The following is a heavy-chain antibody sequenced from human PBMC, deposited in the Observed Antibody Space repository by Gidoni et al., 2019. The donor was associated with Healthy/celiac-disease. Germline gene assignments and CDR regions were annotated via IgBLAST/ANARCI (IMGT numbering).Heavy chain of an antibody. CDR1: GFTFSSYS. CDR3: ARDRSTRSPMDV. V-gene: IGHV3-21*01. Sequence: EVQLVESGGGLVKPGGSLRLSCAASGFTFSSYSMNWVRQAPGKGLEWVSSISSSSSYIYYADSVKGRFTISRDNAKNSLYLQMNSLRAEDTAVYYCARDRSTRSPMDVWGQGTTVTVSS. D-gene: IGHD4-17*01. CDR2: ISSSSSYI. J-gene: IGHJ6*02.